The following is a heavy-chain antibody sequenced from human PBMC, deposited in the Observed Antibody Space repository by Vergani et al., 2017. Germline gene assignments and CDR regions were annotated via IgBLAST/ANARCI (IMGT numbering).Heavy chain of an antibody. CDR2: IGTYNAKT. CDR1: GYTFNNYS. Sequence: QVQLVQSGAEVTKPGASVRVSCKTSGYTFNNYSLSWVRQAPGQGLEWVARIGTYNAKTNYAQKFQDRVTLSTDTYTSTEYMELRSLRSGDTATYYCARDFGACLDVWGQGTMVTVSS. V-gene: IGHV1-18*01. CDR3: ARDFGACLDV. J-gene: IGHJ6*02. D-gene: IGHD5/OR15-5a*01.